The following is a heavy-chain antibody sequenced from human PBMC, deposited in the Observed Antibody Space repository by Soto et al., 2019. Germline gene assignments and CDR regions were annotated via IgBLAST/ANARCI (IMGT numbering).Heavy chain of an antibody. Sequence: GGSLRLSCAASEFTFSNYAMSWFRQAPGKGLEWVSSISDNGGTTYYADSVKGRFTISRDNSKNTLYLQMNSLRAEDTAVYYWAKAPQKLTVDFDDWGTGTQFTLPS. CDR1: EFTFSNYA. D-gene: IGHD6-13*01. J-gene: IGHJ4*02. CDR3: AKAPQKLTVDFDD. V-gene: IGHV3-23*01. CDR2: ISDNGGTT.